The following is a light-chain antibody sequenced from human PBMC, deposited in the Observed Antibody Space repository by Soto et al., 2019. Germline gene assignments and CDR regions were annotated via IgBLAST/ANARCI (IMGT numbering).Light chain of an antibody. CDR1: SSDVAAYNY. Sequence: QSALTQPRSVSGSPGQSVTISCTGTSSDVAAYNYVSWYQQHPGKAPKLMIYDVTKRPSGVPDRFSGSKSDNTASLTISGLQAEDEADYYCCSYAGGYIYVFGTGTKLTVL. CDR3: CSYAGGYIYV. V-gene: IGLV2-11*01. J-gene: IGLJ1*01. CDR2: DVT.